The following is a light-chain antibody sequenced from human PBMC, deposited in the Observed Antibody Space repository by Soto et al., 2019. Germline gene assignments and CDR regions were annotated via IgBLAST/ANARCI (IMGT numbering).Light chain of an antibody. CDR2: DAS. J-gene: IGKJ4*01. V-gene: IGKV3-11*01. CDR3: QQHISWPLT. CDR1: QSVTNS. Sequence: EIELTQSPATLSLSPGERATLSCRASQSVTNSLAWYQQKPGQAPRLLVYDASNRATGIPTRFSGSGSGTDFTLTISNLEPEDFAVYYCQQHISWPLTFGGGTKVEIK.